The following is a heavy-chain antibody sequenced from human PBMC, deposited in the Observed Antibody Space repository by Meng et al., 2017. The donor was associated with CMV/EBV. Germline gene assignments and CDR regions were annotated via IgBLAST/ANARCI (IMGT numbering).Heavy chain of an antibody. J-gene: IGHJ4*02. D-gene: IGHD1-26*01. CDR1: GFTFSTDW. CDR3: ARYTNVGY. CDR2: IKEDGSDK. V-gene: IGHV3-7*01. Sequence: GESLKIACAASGFTFSTDWMTWVRQAPGKGLEWVATIKEDGSDKYYVDSVKGRFTITRDNAKNSLYLQMNSLKAEDTAVSYCARYTNVGYWGQGTLVTVSS.